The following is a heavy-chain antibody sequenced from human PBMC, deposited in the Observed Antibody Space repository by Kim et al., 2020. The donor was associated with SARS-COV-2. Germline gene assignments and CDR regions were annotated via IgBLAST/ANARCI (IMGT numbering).Heavy chain of an antibody. D-gene: IGHD4-17*01. V-gene: IGHV1-2*06. CDR1: GYTFTGYY. CDR2: INPNSGGT. CDR3: ARDLTTVTTLVGIGYYYYYGMDV. Sequence: ASVKVSCKASGYTFTGYYMHWVRQAPGQGLEWMGRINPNSGGTNYAQKFQGRVTMTRDTSISTAYMELSRLRSDDTAVYYCARDLTTVTTLVGIGYYYYYGMDVWGQGTTVTVSS. J-gene: IGHJ6*02.